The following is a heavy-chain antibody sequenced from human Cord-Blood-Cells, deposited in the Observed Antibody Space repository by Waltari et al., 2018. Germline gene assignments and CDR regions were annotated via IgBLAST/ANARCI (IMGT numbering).Heavy chain of an antibody. CDR2: IKPRRGGT. CDR3: ARIISGSYGGMDV. CDR1: GYTFTGYY. J-gene: IGHJ6*02. Sequence: QVQLVQSGAEVKKPGASVKVSCKASGYTFTGYYMHWVRQAPGQGLEWMGWIKPRRGGTNYAQKFQGRVTMTGDTAISTAYMELRRLRSDDTAVYYCARIISGSYGGMDVWGQGTTVTVSS. D-gene: IGHD1-26*01. V-gene: IGHV1-2*02.